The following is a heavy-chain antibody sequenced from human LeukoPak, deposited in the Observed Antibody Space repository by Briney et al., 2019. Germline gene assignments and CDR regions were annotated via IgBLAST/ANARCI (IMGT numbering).Heavy chain of an antibody. D-gene: IGHD6-19*01. CDR3: AKVLISSGWYGFDY. Sequence: GGSLRLSCAASGFTFSSYAMSWVRQAPGKGLEWVSGIRWNSGSIGYADSVKGRFTISRDNAKNSLYLQMNSLRAEDTALYYCAKVLISSGWYGFDYWGQGTLVTVSS. CDR2: IRWNSGSI. V-gene: IGHV3-9*01. J-gene: IGHJ4*02. CDR1: GFTFSSYA.